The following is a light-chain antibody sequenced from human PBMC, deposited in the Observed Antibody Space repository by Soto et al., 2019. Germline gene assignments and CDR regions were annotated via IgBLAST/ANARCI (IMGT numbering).Light chain of an antibody. V-gene: IGLV2-11*01. Sequence: QSALTQPRSVSGSPGQSVTISCAGTTSDVGGYNYVSWYQHHPGKAPKLMIYDVNKRPSGVPDRFSGSKSGNTASLTISGLKAEDESDYYCCSYAGSYTYVFGTGTKVTVL. CDR2: DVN. CDR3: CSYAGSYTYV. J-gene: IGLJ1*01. CDR1: TSDVGGYNY.